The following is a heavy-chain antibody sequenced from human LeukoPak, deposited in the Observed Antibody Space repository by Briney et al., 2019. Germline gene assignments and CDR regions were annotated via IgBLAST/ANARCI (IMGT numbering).Heavy chain of an antibody. J-gene: IGHJ5*02. CDR2: ISSSGGTT. V-gene: IGHV3-48*03. D-gene: IGHD6-19*01. Sequence: PGGSLRLSCAASGFTFSSYEMNWVRQAPGKGLEFVSYISSSGGTTHYADSVKGRFTISRDNARNSLYLHMDSLRAEDTSIYYRARELQGSGFDPWGQGTLVTVSP. CDR3: ARELQGSGFDP. CDR1: GFTFSSYE.